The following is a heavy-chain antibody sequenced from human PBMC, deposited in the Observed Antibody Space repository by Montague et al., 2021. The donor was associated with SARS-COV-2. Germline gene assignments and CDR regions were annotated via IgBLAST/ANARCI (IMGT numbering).Heavy chain of an antibody. J-gene: IGHJ6*02. D-gene: IGHD3-22*01. CDR3: ADSGVVINPYYYYGMDV. V-gene: IGHV3-23*01. CDR2: ISNSGGRT. CDR1: GFTFSSYA. Sequence: SMRISCAASGFTFSSYALTWVRQAPGKGLEWVSAISNSGGRTYYADSVKGWFTISRDNSKNTLYLQMNSLRGEDTAIYYCADSGVVINPYYYYGMDVWGQGTTVTVSS.